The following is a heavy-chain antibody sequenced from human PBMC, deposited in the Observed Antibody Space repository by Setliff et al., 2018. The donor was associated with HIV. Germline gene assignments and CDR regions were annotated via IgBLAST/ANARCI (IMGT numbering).Heavy chain of an antibody. D-gene: IGHD2-2*01. V-gene: IGHV7-4-1*02. CDR2: INTNTGNP. CDR1: GYNVTVSA. J-gene: IGHJ4*02. CDR3: AREGYCSSTSCLSVDY. Sequence: ASVKVSCKASGYNVTVSAINWVRQAPGQALEWLGWINTNTGNPTYAQGFTGRFVFSLDTSVSTAYLQISSLKAEDTAVYYCAREGYCSSTSCLSVDYWGQGTLVTVSS.